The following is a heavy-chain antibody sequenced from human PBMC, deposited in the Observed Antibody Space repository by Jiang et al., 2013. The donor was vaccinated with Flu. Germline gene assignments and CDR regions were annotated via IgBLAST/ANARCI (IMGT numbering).Heavy chain of an antibody. CDR1: GFTFSSYA. J-gene: IGHJ6*02. D-gene: IGHD3-10*01. CDR2: ISYDGSNK. V-gene: IGHV3-30-3*01. CDR3: ARDRRITMVRGVIKAAKNYYYYGMDV. Sequence: GRSLRLSCAASGFTFSSYAMHWVRQAPGKGLEWVAVISYDGSNKYYADSVKGRFTISRDNSKNTLYLQMNSLRAEDTAVYYCARDRRITMVRGVIKAAKNYYYYGMDVWGQGTTVTVSS.